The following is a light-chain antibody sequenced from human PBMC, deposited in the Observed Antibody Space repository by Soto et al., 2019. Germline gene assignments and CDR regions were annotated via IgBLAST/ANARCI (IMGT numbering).Light chain of an antibody. CDR2: GAS. J-gene: IGKJ1*01. CDR3: QQYHNWWT. V-gene: IGKV3-15*01. Sequence: EIVMTQSPATLSVSPGERVTLSCRASQNIGSNLAWYQQKFGQAPRLLIYGASTRVTGIPARISGSGSGTEFPLTNTSLQSEDFGVYHCQQYHNWWTFGQGTKVDFK. CDR1: QNIGSN.